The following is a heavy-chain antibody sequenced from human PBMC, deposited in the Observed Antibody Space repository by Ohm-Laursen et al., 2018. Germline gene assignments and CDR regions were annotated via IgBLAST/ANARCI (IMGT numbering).Heavy chain of an antibody. V-gene: IGHV4-59*08. J-gene: IGHJ4*02. CDR3: TRHVGDITGWFGLGDS. D-gene: IGHD6-19*01. CDR2: IYYSGST. CDR1: GGSISRYY. Sequence: SETLSLTCTVSGGSISRYYWSWIRQTPGKGLEWIGYIYYSGSTNYNPSLKGRVTISLDTSKNQLSLKLSSVTAADTAVYYCTRHVGDITGWFGLGDSWGQGALVTVSS.